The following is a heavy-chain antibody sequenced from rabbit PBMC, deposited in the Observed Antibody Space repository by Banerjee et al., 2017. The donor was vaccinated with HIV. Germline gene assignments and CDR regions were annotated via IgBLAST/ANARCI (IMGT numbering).Heavy chain of an antibody. CDR3: ARGYSYATL. CDR1: GFDFSSYA. Sequence: QEQLVESGGGLVQPEGSLTLTCKASGFDFSSYAMSWVRQAPGKGLEWIACIAADSSGSIYYASWAKGRFTISKTSSTTVTLQMTSLTAADTATYFCARGYSYATLWGPGTLVTVS. V-gene: IGHV1S45*01. J-gene: IGHJ6*01. D-gene: IGHD6-1*01. CDR2: IAADSSGSI.